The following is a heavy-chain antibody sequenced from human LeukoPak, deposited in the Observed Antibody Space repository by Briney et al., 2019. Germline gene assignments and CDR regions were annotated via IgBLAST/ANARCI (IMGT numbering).Heavy chain of an antibody. CDR3: AREGSSSWFPFDY. Sequence: QSGGSLRLSCAASGFTFSSYEMNWVRQAPGKGLEWVSYISSSGSTIYYADSVKGRFTISRDNAKNSLYLQMNSLRAEDTAVYYCAREGSSSWFPFDYWGQGTLVTVSS. CDR1: GFTFSSYE. D-gene: IGHD6-13*01. J-gene: IGHJ4*02. V-gene: IGHV3-48*03. CDR2: ISSSGSTI.